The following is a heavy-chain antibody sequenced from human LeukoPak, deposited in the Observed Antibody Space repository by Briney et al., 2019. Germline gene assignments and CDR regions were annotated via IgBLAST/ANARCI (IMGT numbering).Heavy chain of an antibody. Sequence: GGSLRLSCAASRFTFTRHAMSWVRQAPGKELEWVSTTGLESVHTLCADSVQGRFTVPRDNSRNTLDLQMDNLTVDDTAIYYCVRGDDIGKHPTRAYYFDIWGQGTLVSVSS. CDR2: TGLESVHT. CDR1: RFTFTRHA. J-gene: IGHJ4*02. D-gene: IGHD3-10*01. CDR3: VRGDDIGKHPTRAYYFDI. V-gene: IGHV3-23*01.